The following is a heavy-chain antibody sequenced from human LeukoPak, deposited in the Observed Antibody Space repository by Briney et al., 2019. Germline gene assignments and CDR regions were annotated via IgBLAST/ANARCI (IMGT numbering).Heavy chain of an antibody. CDR2: INAGNGNT. J-gene: IGHJ4*02. D-gene: IGHD3-10*01. Sequence: ASVKVSCKASGYTFTSYAMHWVRQAPGQRLEWMGWINAGNGNTKYSQKFQGRVTITRDTSASTAYMELSSLRSEDTAVYYCARALITMVRGAMIPPLGYWGQGTLVTVSS. CDR1: GYTFTSYA. V-gene: IGHV1-3*01. CDR3: ARALITMVRGAMIPPLGY.